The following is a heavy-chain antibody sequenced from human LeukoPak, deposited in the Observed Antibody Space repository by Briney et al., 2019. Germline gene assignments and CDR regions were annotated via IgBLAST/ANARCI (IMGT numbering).Heavy chain of an antibody. D-gene: IGHD2-2*01. J-gene: IGHJ1*01. CDR3: ARGVRYCSSTSCREYFQY. CDR1: GGSFSGYS. CDR2: INHSGSINHSGST. Sequence: PETLSLTCAVYGGSFSGYSLSWIRQPPGQGLEWIGEINHSGSINHSGSTNYNPSLKSRVTISVDTSRNQFSLKLSSVTAADTAMYYCARGVRYCSSTSCREYFQYWGQGTLVPVSS. V-gene: IGHV4-34*01.